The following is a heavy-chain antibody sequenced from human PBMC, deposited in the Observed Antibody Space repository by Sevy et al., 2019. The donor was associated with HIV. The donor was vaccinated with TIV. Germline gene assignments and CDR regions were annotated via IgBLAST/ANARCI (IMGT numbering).Heavy chain of an antibody. Sequence: ASVKVSCKVSGYTLTELSMHWVRQAPGKGLEWMGGFDPEDGETIYAQKFQGRVTMTEDTSTDTAYMELSSLRSEDTAVYYCATLLRGYSGYDRFDYWGQGTLVTVSS. CDR3: ATLLRGYSGYDRFDY. CDR1: GYTLTELS. V-gene: IGHV1-24*01. CDR2: FDPEDGET. J-gene: IGHJ4*02. D-gene: IGHD5-12*01.